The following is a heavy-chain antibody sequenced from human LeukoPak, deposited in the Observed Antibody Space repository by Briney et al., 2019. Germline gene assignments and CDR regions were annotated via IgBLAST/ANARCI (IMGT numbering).Heavy chain of an antibody. CDR2: INPNSGGT. D-gene: IGHD3-22*01. CDR3: ARGIYFDISGYYAYYFDY. V-gene: IGHV1-2*02. CDR1: GYTFTGYY. Sequence: ASVKVSCKASGYTFTGYYLHWVRQAPGQGLEWMGWINPNSGGTNFVQKFQGRVTMTRDMSISTAYMELSRLKSDDTAMYYCARGIYFDISGYYAYYFDYWGQGTLVTVSS. J-gene: IGHJ4*02.